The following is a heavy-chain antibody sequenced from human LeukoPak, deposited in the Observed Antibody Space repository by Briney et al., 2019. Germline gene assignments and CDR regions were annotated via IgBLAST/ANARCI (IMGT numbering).Heavy chain of an antibody. D-gene: IGHD6-13*01. Sequence: SETLSLTCTVSGGSISSYYWSWLRQSPGKGLEWIGYIYTSGSTNYNPSLKSRVTISADTSKNQFSLKLSSVTAADTAVYYYASYSSGWYDGAFDIWGQGTMVTVSS. CDR3: ASYSSGWYDGAFDI. J-gene: IGHJ3*02. CDR2: IYTSGST. V-gene: IGHV4-4*09. CDR1: GGSISSYY.